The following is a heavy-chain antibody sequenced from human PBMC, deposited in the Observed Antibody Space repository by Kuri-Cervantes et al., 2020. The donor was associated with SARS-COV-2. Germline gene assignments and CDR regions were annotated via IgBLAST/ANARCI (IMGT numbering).Heavy chain of an antibody. D-gene: IGHD3-9*01. CDR3: ARDNLPQTGTDY. J-gene: IGHJ4*02. V-gene: IGHV1-2*02. CDR1: GYTFTGYY. Sequence: ASVKVSCKASGYTFTGYYMHWVRQAPGQGLEWMGWINPNSGGTNYAQKFQGRVTMTRDTSTSTAYMELRSLRSDDTAVYYCARDNLPQTGTDYWGQGTLVTVSS. CDR2: INPNSGGT.